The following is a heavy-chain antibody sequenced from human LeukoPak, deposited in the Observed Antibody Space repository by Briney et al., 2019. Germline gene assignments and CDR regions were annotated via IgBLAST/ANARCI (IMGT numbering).Heavy chain of an antibody. CDR3: ARVSDGSGSHTDY. CDR1: GFIFSDYY. V-gene: IGHV3-11*04. CDR2: ISNSGSMI. J-gene: IGHJ4*02. D-gene: IGHD3-10*01. Sequence: PGGSLRLSCAAFGFIFSDYYMSWIRQAPGKGLEWVSYISNSGSMIYYGDSVKGRFTISRDNAKNSLYLQMNSLRAEDTAVYYCARVSDGSGSHTDYWGQGTLVTVSS.